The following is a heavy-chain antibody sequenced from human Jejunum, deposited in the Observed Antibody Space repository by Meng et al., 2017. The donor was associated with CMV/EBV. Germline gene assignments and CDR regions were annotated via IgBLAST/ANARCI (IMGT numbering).Heavy chain of an antibody. J-gene: IGHJ6*02. V-gene: IGHV3-21*06. CDR2: VSSGSGYI. D-gene: IGHD2-2*01. Sequence: NWVRQAPGKGLEWVSSVSSGSGYIYYADAVKGRFNISQDNTRNSLYLQMNSLRAEDTAMYFCARDMCTTTSCYGRLNYYYYAMDVWGQGTTVTVSS. CDR3: ARDMCTTTSCYGRLNYYYYAMDV.